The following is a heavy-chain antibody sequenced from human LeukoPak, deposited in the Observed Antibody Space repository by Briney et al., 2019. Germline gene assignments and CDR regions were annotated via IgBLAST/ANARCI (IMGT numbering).Heavy chain of an antibody. CDR3: ALAGYYDSSGYYGVDY. V-gene: IGHV4-4*02. CDR1: GGSISSSNW. Sequence: PSETLSLTCAVSGGSISSSNWWSWVRQPPGKGLEWIGEIYHSGSTNYNPSLKSQVTISVDKSKNQFSLKLSSVTAADTAVYYCALAGYYDSSGYYGVDYWGQGTLVTVSS. CDR2: IYHSGST. D-gene: IGHD3-22*01. J-gene: IGHJ4*02.